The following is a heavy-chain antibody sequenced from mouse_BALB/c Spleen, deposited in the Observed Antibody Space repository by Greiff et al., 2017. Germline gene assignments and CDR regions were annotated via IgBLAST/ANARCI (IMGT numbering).Heavy chain of an antibody. CDR1: GYTFTSYW. V-gene: IGHV1S16*01. J-gene: IGHJ2*01. CDR3: RIYDCGVCYFDD. D-gene: IGHD2-12*01. CDR2: INPSNGGT. Sequence: QVQLQQSGPELVKPGASVKMSCKASGYTFTSYWMHWVKLRPGKGLEWIGVINPSNGGTNYNEKFKRNATLTVDKTSSTAYMQLSSLTSEDSAVYYCRIYDCGVCYFDDWGQGTTLTVSS.